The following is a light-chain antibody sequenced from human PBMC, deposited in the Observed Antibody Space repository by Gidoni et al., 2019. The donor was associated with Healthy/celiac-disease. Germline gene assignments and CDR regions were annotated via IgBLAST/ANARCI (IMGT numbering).Light chain of an antibody. CDR1: QSVRSSY. Sequence: VLTQSPGTLCLSPGERATLSCRASQSVRSSYLAWYQQKPGQAPRLLIYGASSRATGTPDRCSGSGSGTDSTLTISRLAPEYFAVYYCQPYGSSPLTFGQGTKVEIK. J-gene: IGKJ1*01. CDR2: GAS. CDR3: QPYGSSPLT. V-gene: IGKV3-20*01.